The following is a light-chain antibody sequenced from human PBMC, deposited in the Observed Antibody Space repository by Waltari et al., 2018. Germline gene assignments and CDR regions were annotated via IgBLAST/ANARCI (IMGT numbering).Light chain of an antibody. CDR3: QQRANWPPLT. Sequence: EIVLTQSPATLSLSPGERATLSCRASQSISNFLAWYQQKPGQAPRLLLYHASNRPTGIPARFSGRGSGTDFTLTISSLEPGDSAVYYCQQRANWPPLTFGGGTRVEI. CDR2: HAS. J-gene: IGKJ4*01. V-gene: IGKV3-11*01. CDR1: QSISNF.